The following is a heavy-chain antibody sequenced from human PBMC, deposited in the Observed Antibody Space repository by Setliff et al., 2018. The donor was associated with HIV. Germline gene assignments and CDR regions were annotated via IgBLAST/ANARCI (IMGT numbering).Heavy chain of an antibody. CDR3: ARDTTDDNSIFPY. V-gene: IGHV1-18*01. Sequence: ASVKVSCKASGYTFSSYGISWVRQAPGQGLEWVGWVSNEGDTNYAQKYQDRVTLTTDTTTTTAYMELRGLRAEDTAVYYCARDTTDDNSIFPYWGQGTLVTVSS. J-gene: IGHJ4*02. D-gene: IGHD3-22*01. CDR1: GYTFSSYG. CDR2: VSNEGDT.